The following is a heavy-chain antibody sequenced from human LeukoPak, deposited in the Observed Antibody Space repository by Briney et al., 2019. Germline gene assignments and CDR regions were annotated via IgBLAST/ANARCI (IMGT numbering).Heavy chain of an antibody. CDR3: AKDLRYEESDY. J-gene: IGHJ4*02. V-gene: IGHV3-23*01. D-gene: IGHD3-9*01. CDR1: GFIFSSYA. Sequence: GGSLRLSCAASGFIFSSYAMSGVRQAPGKGLEGVSAISGSGGSTYYADSVKGRFTNSRDNSKNTLYLQMNSLRAEDTAVYYCAKDLRYEESDYWGQGTLVTVSS. CDR2: ISGSGGST.